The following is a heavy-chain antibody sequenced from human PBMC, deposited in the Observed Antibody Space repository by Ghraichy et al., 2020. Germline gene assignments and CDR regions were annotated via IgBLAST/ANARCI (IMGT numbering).Heavy chain of an antibody. CDR3: ARDVRGDHVY. Sequence: GQSLNISCAASGFTFNDYNMHWVRQTPGKGLEWVSQIKSDGTFVNYADSVKGRFTISRDNAKNTVYRQMNSLRVDDTAVYYCARDVRGDHVYWGQGALVTVSS. D-gene: IGHD2-21*02. V-gene: IGHV3-74*01. J-gene: IGHJ4*02. CDR1: GFTFNDYN. CDR2: IKSDGTFV.